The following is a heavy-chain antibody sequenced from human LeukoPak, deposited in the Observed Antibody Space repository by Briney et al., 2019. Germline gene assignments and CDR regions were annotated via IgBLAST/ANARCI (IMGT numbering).Heavy chain of an antibody. V-gene: IGHV4-34*01. Sequence: PSQTLSLTCAVYGASFSGYYWSWVRQPPGKGLEWIGEINHSGSTNYNPSLKSRVTISVDTSKNQFSLKLSSVTAADTAVYYCARRVLWFGELQLDYWGQGTLVTVSS. J-gene: IGHJ4*02. CDR1: GASFSGYY. D-gene: IGHD3-10*01. CDR3: ARRVLWFGELQLDY. CDR2: INHSGST.